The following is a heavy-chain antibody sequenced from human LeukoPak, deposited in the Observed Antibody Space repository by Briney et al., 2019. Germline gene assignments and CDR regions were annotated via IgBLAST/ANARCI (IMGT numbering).Heavy chain of an antibody. J-gene: IGHJ2*01. CDR3: ARDSVGDGYNYASYWYFDL. V-gene: IGHV1-69*06. D-gene: IGHD5-24*01. CDR2: IIPIFGTA. Sequence: GSSVKVSCKASGGTFSSYAISWVRQAPGQGLEWMGGIIPIFGTANYAQKFQGRVTITADKSTSTAYMELSSLRSEDTAVYYCARDSVGDGYNYASYWYFDLWGRGTLVTVSS. CDR1: GGTFSSYA.